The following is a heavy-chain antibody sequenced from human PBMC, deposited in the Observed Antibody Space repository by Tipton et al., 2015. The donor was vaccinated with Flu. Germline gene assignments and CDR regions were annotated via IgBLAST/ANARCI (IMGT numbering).Heavy chain of an antibody. V-gene: IGHV1-18*04. D-gene: IGHD6-6*01. CDR2: ISAYNGNT. Sequence: QSGAEVKKPGASVKVSCKASGYTFTSYGISWVRQAPGQGLEWMGWISAYNGNTNYAQKLQGRVTMTTDTSTSTAYMELRSLRSDDTAVYYCARVYSSSSYPTGDAFDIWGQGTMVTVSS. J-gene: IGHJ3*02. CDR3: ARVYSSSSYPTGDAFDI. CDR1: GYTFTSYG.